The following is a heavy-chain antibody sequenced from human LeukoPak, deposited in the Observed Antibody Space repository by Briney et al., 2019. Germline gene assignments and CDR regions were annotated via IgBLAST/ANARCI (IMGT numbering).Heavy chain of an antibody. CDR1: GFTFSSYG. V-gene: IGHV3-23*01. CDR2: ISDSGGTT. Sequence: GGSLSLSCAASGFTFSSYGMSWVRQAPGKGLEWVSVISDSGGTTYYADSVKGRFTISRDNSKNTLYLQMNSLRVEDTAVYYCARGYGMDVWGQGTTVTVSS. J-gene: IGHJ6*02. CDR3: ARGYGMDV.